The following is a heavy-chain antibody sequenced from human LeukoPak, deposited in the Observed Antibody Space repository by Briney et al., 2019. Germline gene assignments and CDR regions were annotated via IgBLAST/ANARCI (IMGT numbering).Heavy chain of an antibody. CDR3: ARATYYYDSSGYRTNFDY. D-gene: IGHD3-22*01. V-gene: IGHV1-2*02. Sequence: ASVKVSCKASGYTFTGYYMHWVRQAPGQGLEWMGWISPNSGGTNYAQKFQGRVTMTRDTSISTAYMELSRLRSDDTAVYYCARATYYYDSSGYRTNFDYWGQGTLVTVSS. CDR1: GYTFTGYY. J-gene: IGHJ4*02. CDR2: ISPNSGGT.